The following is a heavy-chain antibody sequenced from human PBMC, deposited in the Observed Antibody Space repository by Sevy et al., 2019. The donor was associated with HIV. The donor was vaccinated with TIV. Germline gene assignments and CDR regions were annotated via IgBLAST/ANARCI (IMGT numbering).Heavy chain of an antibody. D-gene: IGHD2-21*01. Sequence: GGSLRLSCAASGFTFSSYGMNWVRQAPGKGPEWVAFLRYDGSNKYYADFVRGRFTISRDNSKNTLYLQMNSLRAEDTAVYYCAKLSAMIATVDYFYYYGMDVWGQRTTVTVSS. CDR1: GFTFSSYG. CDR2: LRYDGSNK. CDR3: AKLSAMIATVDYFYYYGMDV. J-gene: IGHJ6*02. V-gene: IGHV3-30*02.